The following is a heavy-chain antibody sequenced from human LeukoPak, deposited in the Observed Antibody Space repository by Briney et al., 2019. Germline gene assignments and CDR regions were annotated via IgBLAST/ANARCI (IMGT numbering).Heavy chain of an antibody. CDR1: GYTFTSYY. J-gene: IGHJ4*02. CDR2: INPSGGST. D-gene: IGHD5-18*01. CDR3: ASSGSYGLLFGQDFDY. V-gene: IGHV1-46*01. Sequence: ASVKVSCKASGYTFTSYYMHWVRQAPGQGLEWMGIINPSGGSTSYAQKFQGRVTMTRDTSTSTVYMELSSLRSEDTAVYYCASSGSYGLLFGQDFDYWGQGTLVTVSS.